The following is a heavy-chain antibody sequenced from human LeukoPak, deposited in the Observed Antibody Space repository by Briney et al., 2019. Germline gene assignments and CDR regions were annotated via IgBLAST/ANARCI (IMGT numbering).Heavy chain of an antibody. CDR3: ARLGGDYYDSSGYPLGAFDI. Sequence: SETLSLTCTVSGGSVSRGSYYWSWIRRPPGKGLEWIAYIYYSGSTKYKSSLKSRVTMSVDTSKNQFSLILSSVTAADTAVYYCARLGGDYYDSSGYPLGAFDIWGQGTTVTVSS. V-gene: IGHV4-61*01. CDR2: IYYSGST. J-gene: IGHJ3*02. CDR1: GGSVSRGSYY. D-gene: IGHD3-22*01.